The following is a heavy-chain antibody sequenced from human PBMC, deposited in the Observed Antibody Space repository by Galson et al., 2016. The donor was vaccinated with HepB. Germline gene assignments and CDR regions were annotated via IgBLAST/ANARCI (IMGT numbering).Heavy chain of an antibody. Sequence: SVKVSCKASGYIFSKYGINWVRQAPGQGLEWMGWISENNDTKKYAQKFQGRVTLTTVTSTSTAYMELRSLRSDDTAVYYCATSGYYPNWSDPWGQGTLVTVSS. CDR1: GYIFSKYG. CDR3: ATSGYYPNWSDP. D-gene: IGHD3-22*01. J-gene: IGHJ5*02. V-gene: IGHV1-18*01. CDR2: ISENNDTK.